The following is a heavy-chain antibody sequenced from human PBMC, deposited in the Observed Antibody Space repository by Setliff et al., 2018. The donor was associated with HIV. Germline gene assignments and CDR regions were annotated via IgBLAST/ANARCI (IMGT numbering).Heavy chain of an antibody. CDR1: GYTFTGYY. J-gene: IGHJ2*01. CDR3: ARRRIQHWGYWYFDL. CDR2: INPNSGGT. V-gene: IGHV1-2*06. D-gene: IGHD5-18*01. Sequence: GASVKVSCKASGYTFTGYYMHWVRQAPGQGLEWMGRINPNSGGTNYAQKFQGRVTMTGDTSISTAYMELSRLRSDDTAVYYCARRRIQHWGYWYFDLWGRGTLVTVSS.